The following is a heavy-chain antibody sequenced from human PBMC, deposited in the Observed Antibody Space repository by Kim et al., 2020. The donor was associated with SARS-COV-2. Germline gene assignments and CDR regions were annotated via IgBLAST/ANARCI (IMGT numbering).Heavy chain of an antibody. J-gene: IGHJ5*02. CDR2: ISWNSGSI. CDR3: AKGDRTYYYDSSGYGNWFDP. D-gene: IGHD3-22*01. CDR1: GFTFGDYA. Sequence: GGSLRLSCAASGFTFGDYAMHWVRQAPGKGLEWVSGISWNSGSIGYADSVKGRFTISRDNAKNSLYLQMNSLRAEDTALYYCAKGDRTYYYDSSGYGNWFDPWGQGTLVTVSS. V-gene: IGHV3-9*01.